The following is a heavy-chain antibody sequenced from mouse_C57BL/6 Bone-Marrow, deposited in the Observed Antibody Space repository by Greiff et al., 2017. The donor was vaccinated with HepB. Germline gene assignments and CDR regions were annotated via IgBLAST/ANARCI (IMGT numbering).Heavy chain of an antibody. J-gene: IGHJ3*01. CDR2: ISSGGSYT. CDR3: ARPGYVAWFAY. CDR1: GFTFSSYG. Sequence: EVKLVESGGDLVKPGGSLKLSCAASGFTFSSYGMSWVRQTPDKRLEWVATISSGGSYTYYPDSVKGRFTISRDNAKNTLYLQMSSLKSEDTAMDYCARPGYVAWFAYWGQGTLVTVSA. V-gene: IGHV5-6*02. D-gene: IGHD3-1*01.